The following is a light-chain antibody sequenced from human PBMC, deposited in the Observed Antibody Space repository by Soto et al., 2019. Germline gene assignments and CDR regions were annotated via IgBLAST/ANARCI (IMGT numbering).Light chain of an antibody. CDR1: SGHSSYA. CDR2: LNSDGSH. CDR3: QTWGTGIVL. J-gene: IGLJ2*01. Sequence: QAVVTQSPSASASLGASVKLTCTLSSGHSSYAIAWHQQRPEKGPRYLMKLNSDGSHSKGDGIPDRFSGSSSGAERYLTISSLQSEDEADYYCQTWGTGIVLFGGGTKLTVL. V-gene: IGLV4-69*01.